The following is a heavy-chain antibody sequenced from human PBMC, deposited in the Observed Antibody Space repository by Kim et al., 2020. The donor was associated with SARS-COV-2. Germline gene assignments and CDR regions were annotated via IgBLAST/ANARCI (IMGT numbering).Heavy chain of an antibody. Sequence: DSVKGRLTISRDNAKNTIYLQMNSLSAEDTAIYYCAGYYYGSGSYYRSIDYWGQGTLVTVSS. D-gene: IGHD3-10*01. V-gene: IGHV3-23*01. CDR3: AGYYYGSGSYYRSIDY. J-gene: IGHJ4*02.